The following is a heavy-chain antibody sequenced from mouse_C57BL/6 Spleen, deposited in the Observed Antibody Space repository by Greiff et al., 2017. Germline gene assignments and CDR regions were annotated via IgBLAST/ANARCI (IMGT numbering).Heavy chain of an antibody. D-gene: IGHD2-4*01. J-gene: IGHJ3*01. CDR2: IDPSDSYT. CDR1: GYTFTSYW. CDR3: ARAGLRRGFAY. V-gene: IGHV1-59*01. Sequence: VQLQQPGAELVRPGTSVKLSCKASGYTFTSYWMHWVKQRPGQGLEWIGVIDPSDSYTNYNQKFKGKATLTVDTSSSTAYMQLSSLTSEDSAVYYCARAGLRRGFAYWGQGTLVTVSA.